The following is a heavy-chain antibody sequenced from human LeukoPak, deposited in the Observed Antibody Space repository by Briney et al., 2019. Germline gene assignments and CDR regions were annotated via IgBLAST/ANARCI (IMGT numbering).Heavy chain of an antibody. V-gene: IGHV3-21*01. J-gene: IGHJ4*02. CDR2: ISSSSSYI. D-gene: IGHD3-22*01. CDR1: GFTFSSYS. CDR3: ARSAKFYDSSGYYVDY. Sequence: GGSLRLSCAASGFTFSSYSMNWVRQAPGKGLEWVSSISSSSSYIYYADSAKGRFTISRDNAKNSLYLQMNSLRAEDAAVYYCARSAKFYDSSGYYVDYWGQGTLVTVSS.